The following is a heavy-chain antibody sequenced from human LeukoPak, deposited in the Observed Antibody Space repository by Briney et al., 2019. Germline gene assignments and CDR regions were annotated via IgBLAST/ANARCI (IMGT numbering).Heavy chain of an antibody. V-gene: IGHV4-61*02. CDR3: ARDQTYSGSGIYTYFDY. D-gene: IGHD3-10*01. J-gene: IGHJ4*02. CDR2: IYSTGST. Sequence: SQTLSLTCTVSGGSISSGGYYWSWIRQPAGKGLEYLGRIYSTGSTNYNPSLRSRVTISVDTSKNHFSLKLSSVTAADTAVYYCARDQTYSGSGIYTYFDYWGQGILVTVSS. CDR1: GGSISSGGYY.